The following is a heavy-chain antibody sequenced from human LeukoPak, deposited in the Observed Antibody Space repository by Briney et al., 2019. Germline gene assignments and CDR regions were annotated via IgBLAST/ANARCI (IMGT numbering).Heavy chain of an antibody. V-gene: IGHV3-33*01. D-gene: IGHD5-12*01. CDR3: ARESSGYDVGVYFDY. Sequence: GGSLRLSCAASGFTFSSYGMHWVRQAPGKGLEWVAVIWYDGSNKYYADSVKGRFTISRDNSKNTLYLQMNSLRAEDTAVYYCARESSGYDVGVYFDYWGQGTLVTVSS. J-gene: IGHJ4*02. CDR1: GFTFSSYG. CDR2: IWYDGSNK.